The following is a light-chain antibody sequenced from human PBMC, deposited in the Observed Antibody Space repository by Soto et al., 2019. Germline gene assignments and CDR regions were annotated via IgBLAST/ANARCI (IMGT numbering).Light chain of an antibody. CDR3: EQYGTTPLT. CDR1: QSVANNY. Sequence: EIVLTQSPGTLSLSPGERATLSCRASQSVANNYLAWYQQKPGQAPRFLIYDASSRATGIPGRFSGSGSGTDFTLTISRLEPEDFAVYYCEQYGTTPLTFGGGTKVEIK. J-gene: IGKJ4*01. CDR2: DAS. V-gene: IGKV3-20*01.